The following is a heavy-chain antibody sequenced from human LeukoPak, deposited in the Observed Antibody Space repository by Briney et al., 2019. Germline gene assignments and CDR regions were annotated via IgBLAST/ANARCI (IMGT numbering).Heavy chain of an antibody. CDR3: AREGYSDSSGYYRDAFDI. J-gene: IGHJ3*02. Sequence: SETLSLTCTVAGGSISSSSYYWSWIRPPPGKGLEWIGYIYYSGSTNYNPSLKRRVTISVDTSKNHSSLKLSSVTAADTAVYYCAREGYSDSSGYYRDAFDIWGQGTMVTVSS. CDR2: IYYSGST. D-gene: IGHD3-22*01. CDR1: GGSISSSSYY. V-gene: IGHV4-61*03.